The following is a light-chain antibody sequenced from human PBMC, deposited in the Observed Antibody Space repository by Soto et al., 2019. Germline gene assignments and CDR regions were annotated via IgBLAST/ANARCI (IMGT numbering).Light chain of an antibody. J-gene: IGKJ4*02. CDR2: DTS. CDR3: QQYEIWPLT. Sequence: EVVMTQSPATLSVSPGDRATLSCRASQSVHNNLAWYQQKPGQAPRLLIFDTSTRATVIPIRFTGWGSGTEFTLTISSLQSEDSAVCYCQQYEIWPLTFGGGPKVEMK. V-gene: IGKV3-15*01. CDR1: QSVHNN.